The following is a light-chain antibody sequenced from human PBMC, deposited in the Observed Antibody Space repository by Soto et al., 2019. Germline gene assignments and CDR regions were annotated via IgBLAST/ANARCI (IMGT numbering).Light chain of an antibody. CDR2: NNN. CDR3: AAWDDSLYVV. V-gene: IGLV1-44*01. J-gene: IGLJ2*01. CDR1: RSNIGSNT. Sequence: QSVLTQPPSASGTPGQRVSISCSGSRSNIGSNTVNWYQQLPGSAPKLLIYNNNQRPSGVPDRFSGSKSGTSASLAISGLQSEDEADYYCAAWDDSLYVVFGGGTKLTVL.